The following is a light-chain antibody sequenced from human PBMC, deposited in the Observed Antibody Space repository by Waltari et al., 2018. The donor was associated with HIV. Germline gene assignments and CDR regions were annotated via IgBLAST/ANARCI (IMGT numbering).Light chain of an antibody. CDR3: CSYAGSSTHVV. V-gene: IGLV2-23*02. J-gene: IGLJ2*01. CDR1: SRYVGGYNY. Sequence: QSALTQPASVSGSPGQSITISCTGTSRYVGGYNYVSWYQQHPGKGPKLMIYDVSKRPSGGSNRLSGSKYGNTASLTSAGLQAEDEADYYCCSYAGSSTHVVFGGGTKLTVL. CDR2: DVS.